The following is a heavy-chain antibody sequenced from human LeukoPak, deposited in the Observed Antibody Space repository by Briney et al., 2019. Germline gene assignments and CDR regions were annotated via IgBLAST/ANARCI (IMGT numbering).Heavy chain of an antibody. Sequence: PGGSLRLSCAASGFTFNSYAMSWVRQAPGKGLEWVSAISGSGGSTYYADSVKGRFTISRDNSKNTLYLQMNSLRAEDTAVYYCAKDGKQWLVLGAFDIWGQGTMVTVSS. J-gene: IGHJ3*02. CDR3: AKDGKQWLVLGAFDI. D-gene: IGHD6-19*01. CDR2: ISGSGGST. CDR1: GFTFNSYA. V-gene: IGHV3-23*01.